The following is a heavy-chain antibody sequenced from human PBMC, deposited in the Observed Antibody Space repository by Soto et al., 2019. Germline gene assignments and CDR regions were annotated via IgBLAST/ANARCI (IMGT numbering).Heavy chain of an antibody. Sequence: GGSLRLSCAGSGFTFSNAWMSWVRQAPGKGLEWVGRIKSIYNGVTIEYAAPVKGRFIITRDDSRATVFLQMNSLKTEDTAVYYCATGQYFDFWGQGTQVTVSS. CDR2: IKSIYNGVTI. CDR1: GFTFSNAW. V-gene: IGHV3-15*01. J-gene: IGHJ4*02. CDR3: ATGQYFDF.